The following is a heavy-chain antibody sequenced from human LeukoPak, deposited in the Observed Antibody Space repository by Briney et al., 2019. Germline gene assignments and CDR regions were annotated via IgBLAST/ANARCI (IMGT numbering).Heavy chain of an antibody. Sequence: KPLETLSLTCAVYGGSFSGYYWSWIRQPPGKGLEWIGEINHSGSTNYNPSLKSRVTISDTSKNQFSLKLSSVTAADTAVYYCARGTKVVPANYWGQGTLVTVSS. V-gene: IGHV4-34*01. J-gene: IGHJ4*02. CDR1: GGSFSGYY. D-gene: IGHD2-2*01. CDR3: ARGTKVVPANY. CDR2: INHSGST.